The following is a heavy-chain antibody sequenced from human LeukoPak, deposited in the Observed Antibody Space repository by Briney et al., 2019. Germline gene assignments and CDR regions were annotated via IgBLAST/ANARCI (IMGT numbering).Heavy chain of an antibody. V-gene: IGHV1-2*06. CDR1: GYTFTGYY. J-gene: IGHJ4*02. Sequence: AXVKVSCKASGYTFTGYYMHWVRQAPGQGLEWMGRTNPNSGGTNYAQKFQGRVTMTRDTSISTAYMELSRLRSDDTAVYYCARETADRYSSSSDYWGQGTLVTVSS. CDR2: TNPNSGGT. CDR3: ARETADRYSSSSDY. D-gene: IGHD6-6*01.